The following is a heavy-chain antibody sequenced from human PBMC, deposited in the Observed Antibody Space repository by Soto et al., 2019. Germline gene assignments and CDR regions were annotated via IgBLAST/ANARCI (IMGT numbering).Heavy chain of an antibody. V-gene: IGHV4-59*03. D-gene: IGHD3-22*01. CDR3: AGGGSIVVATRLLMDV. J-gene: IGHJ6*03. Sequence: QVQLQESGPGLLKPSETLSLTCTVSGGSIRSYCWTWIRQPPGEGLEWIGCICNSGSTNYNPSLKSRVTISVYTQMNQCSLQLSSVTVADTAVYYCAGGGSIVVATRLLMDVWGKGTTVTVSS. CDR2: ICNSGST. CDR1: GGSIRSYC.